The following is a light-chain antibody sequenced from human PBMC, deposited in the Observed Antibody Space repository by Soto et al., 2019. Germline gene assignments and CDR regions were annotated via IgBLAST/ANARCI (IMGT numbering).Light chain of an antibody. Sequence: EIVLTQSPGTLSLSPGERATLSCRASHSVSSNYLAWYQQKPGQARRLLIYGASSRATGIPDRFGGSGCGTDFTLTISRLEPEDFAVYYCQQYGSSPPYTFGQGTKLEIK. V-gene: IGKV3-20*01. CDR2: GAS. CDR1: HSVSSNY. J-gene: IGKJ2*01. CDR3: QQYGSSPPYT.